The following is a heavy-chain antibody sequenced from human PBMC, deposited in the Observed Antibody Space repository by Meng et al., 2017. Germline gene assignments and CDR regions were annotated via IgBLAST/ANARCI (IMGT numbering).Heavy chain of an antibody. Sequence: QLELQESGPGLVEPSETLSLRCTVSGGSISSSSYYWGWIRQPPGKGLEWIGSIYYSGSTYYNPSLKSRVTISVDTSKNQFSLKLSSVTAADTAVYYCARVPYYGSGSYQYNWFDPWGQGTLVTVSS. CDR2: IYYSGST. J-gene: IGHJ5*02. D-gene: IGHD3-10*01. CDR3: ARVPYYGSGSYQYNWFDP. V-gene: IGHV4-39*07. CDR1: GGSISSSSYY.